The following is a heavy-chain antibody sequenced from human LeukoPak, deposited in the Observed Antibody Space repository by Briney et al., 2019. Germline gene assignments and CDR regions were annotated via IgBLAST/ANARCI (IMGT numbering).Heavy chain of an antibody. D-gene: IGHD3-16*02. CDR1: GFTFSSYS. V-gene: IGHV3-21*01. CDR2: ISSSSSYI. CDR3: ARGTAGYHSSYFDY. J-gene: IGHJ4*02. Sequence: GGSLRLSCAASGFTFSSYSMNWVRQAPGKGLEWVTSISSSSSYIYYADSVKGRFTISRDNAEDTLYLQMNSIRAEDTAVYYCARGTAGYHSSYFDYWGQGTLVTASS.